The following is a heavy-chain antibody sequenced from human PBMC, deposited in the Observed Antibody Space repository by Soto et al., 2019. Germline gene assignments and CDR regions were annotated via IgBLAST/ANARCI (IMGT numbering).Heavy chain of an antibody. CDR2: IYDTGST. CDR1: GDSISSYF. V-gene: IGHV4-59*03. CDR3: VSSRSAIYGDAFHV. Sequence: VQLQESGPGLVKPSETLSLTCNVSGDSISSYFRNWIRQPPGKGLEWIGSIYDTGSTNDKPSPKRRVTILLGTSKNQFSLRLRSVTAADTAVYYCVSSRSAIYGDAFHVWGQGTKVTVSS. J-gene: IGHJ3*01. D-gene: IGHD3-10*01.